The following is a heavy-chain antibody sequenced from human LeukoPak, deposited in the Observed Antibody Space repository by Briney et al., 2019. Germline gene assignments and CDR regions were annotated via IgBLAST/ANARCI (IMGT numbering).Heavy chain of an antibody. CDR1: GGTFSSYA. D-gene: IGHD5-24*01. Sequence: ASXKVSCKASGGTFSSYAISWVRQAPGQGLEWMGGIIPIFGTANYAQKFQGRVTITTDESTSTAYMELSSLRSEDTAVYYCARSGRMATITYYFDYWGQGTLVTVSS. V-gene: IGHV1-69*05. CDR2: IIPIFGTA. J-gene: IGHJ4*02. CDR3: ARSGRMATITYYFDY.